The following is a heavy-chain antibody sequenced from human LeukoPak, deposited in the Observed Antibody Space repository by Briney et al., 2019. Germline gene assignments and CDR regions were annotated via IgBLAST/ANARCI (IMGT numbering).Heavy chain of an antibody. CDR1: GGSISSYY. J-gene: IGHJ6*03. CDR3: ARNKRATTGSPLESMDV. CDR2: IYTSGST. D-gene: IGHD1-1*01. V-gene: IGHV4-4*07. Sequence: PSETLSLTCTVSGGSISSYYWSWIRQPAGKGLEWIGRIYTSGSTNYNPSLKSRVTMSVDTSKNQFSLKLSSVTAADTAVYYCARNKRATTGSPLESMDVWGKGTTVTVSS.